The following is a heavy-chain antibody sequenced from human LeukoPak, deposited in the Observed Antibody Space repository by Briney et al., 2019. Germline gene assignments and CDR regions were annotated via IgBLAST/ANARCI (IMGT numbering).Heavy chain of an antibody. D-gene: IGHD6-25*01. Sequence: KPSETLSLTCTVSGDSISSGGYYWSWIRQPPGKGLEWLGYVYHSGSTYYNPSLKSRVTISVDRSKNQFSLKLSSVTAADTAVYYCARDGFSSGWLRYFDYWGQGTLVTVSS. V-gene: IGHV4-30-2*01. CDR1: GDSISSGGYY. CDR2: VYHSGST. J-gene: IGHJ4*02. CDR3: ARDGFSSGWLRYFDY.